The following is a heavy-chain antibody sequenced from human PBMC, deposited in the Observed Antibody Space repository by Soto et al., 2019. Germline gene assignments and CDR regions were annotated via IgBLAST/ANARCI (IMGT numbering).Heavy chain of an antibody. CDR3: AKDVTPSNAFDI. J-gene: IGHJ3*02. CDR1: GFTVSSNY. Sequence: GGSLRLSCAASGFTVSSNYMSWVRQAPGKGLEWVSVIYSGGSTYYADSVKGRFTISRDNSKNTLYLQINSLRAEDTAVYYCAKDVTPSNAFDIWGQGTMVTVSS. V-gene: IGHV3-53*01. D-gene: IGHD4-4*01. CDR2: IYSGGST.